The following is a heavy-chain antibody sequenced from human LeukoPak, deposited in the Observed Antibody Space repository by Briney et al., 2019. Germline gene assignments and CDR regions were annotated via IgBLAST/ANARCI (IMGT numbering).Heavy chain of an antibody. J-gene: IGHJ6*04. CDR3: ARPDPIVVVPAAISVDV. CDR1: GFTFSSYS. CDR2: ISSSSSYI. V-gene: IGHV3-21*01. Sequence: PGGSLRLSCAASGFTFSSYSMNWVRQAPGKGLEWVSSISSSSSYIYYADSVKGRFTISRDNAKNSLYLQMNSLRAEDTAVYYCARPDPIVVVPAAISVDVWGKGTTVTVSS. D-gene: IGHD2-2*01.